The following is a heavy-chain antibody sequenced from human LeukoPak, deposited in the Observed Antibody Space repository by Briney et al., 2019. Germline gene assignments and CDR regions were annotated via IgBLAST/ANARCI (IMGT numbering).Heavy chain of an antibody. CDR2: IRSKAYGGTT. Sequence: GGSLRLSCTASGFTFGDYAMSWVRQAPGKGLEWVGFIRSKAYGGTTEYAASVKGRFTISRDDSKSIAYLQMNSLKTEDTAVYYCTRAGGYYYMDVWGKGTTVTVSS. CDR3: TRAGGYYYMDV. V-gene: IGHV3-49*04. J-gene: IGHJ6*03. D-gene: IGHD3-16*01. CDR1: GFTFGDYA.